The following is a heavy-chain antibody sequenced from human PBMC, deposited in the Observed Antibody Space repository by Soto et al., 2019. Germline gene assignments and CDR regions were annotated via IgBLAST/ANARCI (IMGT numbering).Heavy chain of an antibody. CDR2: IYYSGST. Sequence: SETLSLTCTVSGGSISRGGYYWSWILQHPGKGLEWIGYIYYSGSTYYNPSLKSRVTMSVDTSKNQFSLMLYSVTAADTAVYYCARLGYCNSCPRGGGFDYWGQGTLVTVS. D-gene: IGHD2-15*01. J-gene: IGHJ4*02. V-gene: IGHV4-31*03. CDR3: ARLGYCNSCPRGGGFDY. CDR1: GGSISRGGYY.